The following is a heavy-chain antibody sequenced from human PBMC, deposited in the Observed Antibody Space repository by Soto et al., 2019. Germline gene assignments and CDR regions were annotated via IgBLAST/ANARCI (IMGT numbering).Heavy chain of an antibody. CDR3: ARDYDILTGYYSLTWFDP. CDR1: GGSISSGDYY. Sequence: SETLSHTCTVSGGSISSGDYYWSWIRQPPGKGLEWIGYIYYSGSTYYNPSLKSRVTISVDTSKNQFSLYLQMNSLRAEDTAVYYCARDYDILTGYYSLTWFDPWGQGTLVTVSS. V-gene: IGHV4-30-4*01. J-gene: IGHJ5*02. CDR2: IYYSGST. D-gene: IGHD3-9*01.